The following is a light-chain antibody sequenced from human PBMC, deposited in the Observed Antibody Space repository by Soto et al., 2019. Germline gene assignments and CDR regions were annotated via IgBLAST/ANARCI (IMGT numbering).Light chain of an antibody. V-gene: IGKV1-27*01. CDR1: QGISND. Sequence: DIQMTQSPPSLSASVGDRVTITCRSSQGISNDVAWYQQKPGKVPKLLIYAASTLQSGDPSRFSGSGSGTDFTLTITSQQPADVATYYCQKYKSAPFTFGPGTKVDIK. CDR2: AAS. CDR3: QKYKSAPFT. J-gene: IGKJ3*01.